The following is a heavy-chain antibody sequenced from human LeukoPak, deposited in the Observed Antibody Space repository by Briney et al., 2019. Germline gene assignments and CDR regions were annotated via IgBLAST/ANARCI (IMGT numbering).Heavy chain of an antibody. J-gene: IGHJ1*01. D-gene: IGHD2-21*01. CDR1: GYTFTSYY. V-gene: IGHV1-69*13. Sequence: SVKVSCKASGYTFTSYYMHWVRQAPGQGLEWMGGIIPIFGTAKYAQKFQGRVTITADESTSTAYMELSSLRSEDTAVYYCARDSSEFRSLIPHWGQGTLVTVSS. CDR2: IIPIFGTA. CDR3: ARDSSEFRSLIPH.